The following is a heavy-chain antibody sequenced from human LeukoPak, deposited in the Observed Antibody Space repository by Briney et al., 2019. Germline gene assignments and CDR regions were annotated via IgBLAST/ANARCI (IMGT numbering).Heavy chain of an antibody. CDR1: GGSISSSNW. J-gene: IGHJ4*02. D-gene: IGHD3-10*01. Sequence: SETLSLTCAVSGGSISSSNWWSWVRQPPGKGLEWIGYIHYSGSTNYNPSLKSRVTISVDTSKNQFSLKMNSVTGADTGVYYCARAGVTAAYYFDYWGQGTLVTVSS. V-gene: IGHV4-4*02. CDR3: ARAGVTAAYYFDY. CDR2: IHYSGST.